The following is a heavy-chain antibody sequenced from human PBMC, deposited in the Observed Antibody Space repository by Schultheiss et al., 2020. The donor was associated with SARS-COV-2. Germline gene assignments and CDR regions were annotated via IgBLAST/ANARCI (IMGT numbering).Heavy chain of an antibody. V-gene: IGHV1-2*02. CDR1: GYTFTGYY. J-gene: IGHJ4*02. Sequence: ASVKVSCKASGYTFTGYYMHWVRQAPGQGLEWMGWINPNSGGTNYAQKFQGRVTMTRDTSTSTAYMELSSLRSEDTAVYYCATVFWWELLGNDYWGQGTLVTVSS. CDR3: ATVFWWELLGNDY. D-gene: IGHD1-26*01. CDR2: INPNSGGT.